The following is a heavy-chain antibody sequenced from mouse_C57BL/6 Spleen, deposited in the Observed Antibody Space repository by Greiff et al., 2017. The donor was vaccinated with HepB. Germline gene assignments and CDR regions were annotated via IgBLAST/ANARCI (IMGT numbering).Heavy chain of an antibody. CDR2: IDPNSGGT. V-gene: IGHV1-72*01. D-gene: IGHD2-3*01. Sequence: QVQLQQPGAELVKPGASVKLSCKASGYTFTSYWMHWVKQRPGRGLEWIGRIDPNSGGTKYNEKFKSKATLTVDKPSSTAYMQLSSLTSEDSAVYYCARLWDDGYYVGYFDYWGQGTTLTVSS. CDR3: ARLWDDGYYVGYFDY. CDR1: GYTFTSYW. J-gene: IGHJ2*01.